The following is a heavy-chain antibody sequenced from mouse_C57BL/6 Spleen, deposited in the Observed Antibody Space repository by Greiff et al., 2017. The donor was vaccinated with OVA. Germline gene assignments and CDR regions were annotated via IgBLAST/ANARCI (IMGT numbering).Heavy chain of an antibody. Sequence: EVQLQQSGPELVKPGASVKISCKASGYTFTDYYMNWVKQSHGQSLEWIGDINPNNGGTSYNQKFKGKATLTVDKSSSTAYMELRSLTSEDSAVYYCARYNYDYDGFAYWGQGTLVTVSA. CDR2: INPNNGGT. V-gene: IGHV1-26*01. CDR1: GYTFTDYY. CDR3: ARYNYDYDGFAY. J-gene: IGHJ3*01. D-gene: IGHD2-4*01.